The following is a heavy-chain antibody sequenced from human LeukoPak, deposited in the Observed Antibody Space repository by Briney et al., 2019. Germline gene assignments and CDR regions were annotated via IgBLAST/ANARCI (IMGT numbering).Heavy chain of an antibody. CDR2: ISSSSSYI. Sequence: GGSLRLSCAASGSTFSSYSMNWVRQAPGKGLEWVSSISSSSSYIYYADSVKGRFTIPRDNAKNSLYLQMTSLRAEDTAVYYCARSAYGGKIPFDRWGQGTLVTVSS. CDR3: ARSAYGGKIPFDR. CDR1: GSTFSSYS. J-gene: IGHJ5*02. D-gene: IGHD4-23*01. V-gene: IGHV3-21*01.